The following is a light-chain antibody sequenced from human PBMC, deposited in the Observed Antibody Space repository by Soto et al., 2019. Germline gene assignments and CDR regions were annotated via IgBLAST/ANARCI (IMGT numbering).Light chain of an antibody. J-gene: IGKJ5*01. CDR1: QSVNNY. Sequence: EIVLTQSPVSLCFSPGERAPPSCRASQSVNNYLAWYQQKPGQAPRLLIYDASNRATGIPARFSGGGSGTDFTLTISSLEPEDFAVYYCQQRKNWQVTFGQGT. CDR2: DAS. CDR3: QQRKNWQVT. V-gene: IGKV3-11*01.